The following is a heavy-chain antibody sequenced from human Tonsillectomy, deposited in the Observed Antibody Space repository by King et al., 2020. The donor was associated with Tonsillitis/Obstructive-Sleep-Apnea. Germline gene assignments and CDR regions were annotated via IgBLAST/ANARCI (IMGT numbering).Heavy chain of an antibody. CDR1: GFTFSNFG. Sequence: VQLVESGGGVVQPGRSLRLSCAASGFTFSNFGMHWVRQAPGKGLEWVAFIWNDGSHKYYADSVKVRFTISRDNSKNTLYLQMNSLRSEDTAVYFCARKTGYNLGAFDIWGQGTMVTVSS. J-gene: IGHJ3*02. CDR2: IWNDGSHK. CDR3: ARKTGYNLGAFDI. V-gene: IGHV3-33*01. D-gene: IGHD5-24*01.